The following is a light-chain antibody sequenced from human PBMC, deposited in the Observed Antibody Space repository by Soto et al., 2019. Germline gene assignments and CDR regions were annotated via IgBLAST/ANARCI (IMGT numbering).Light chain of an antibody. V-gene: IGKV1-27*01. Sequence: DIQMTQSPSSLSASVGDRVTITCRASQGISNYLAWYQQKPGKVPKLLIYAASTLQSGVPSRFSGSGSGTDFTLTISSLRPEDVATYYCQKYNSALWTFGQGTKGEIK. CDR1: QGISNY. CDR2: AAS. CDR3: QKYNSALWT. J-gene: IGKJ1*01.